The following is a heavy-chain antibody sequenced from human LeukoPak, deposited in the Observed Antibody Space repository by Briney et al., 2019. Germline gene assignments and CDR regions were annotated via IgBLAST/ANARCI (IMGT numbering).Heavy chain of an antibody. J-gene: IGHJ4*02. CDR2: ITGSGDTT. CDR3: VKDYSTVPAAANPLFDY. D-gene: IGHD2-2*01. CDR1: GFTFSSYA. V-gene: IGHV3-23*01. Sequence: PGGSLRLSCAASGFTFSSYAVTWVRQAPGKGLEWVSGITGSGDTTFYADSVKGRFTISRGNSKNTLYLQMHSLRAEDTAVYYCVKDYSTVPAAANPLFDYWGQGALVTVSS.